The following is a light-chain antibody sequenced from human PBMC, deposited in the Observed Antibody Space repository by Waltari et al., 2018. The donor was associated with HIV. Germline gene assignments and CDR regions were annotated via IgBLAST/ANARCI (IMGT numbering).Light chain of an antibody. Sequence: QSALTQPPSASGSPGQSVPISCRGTSSDVGGSDHVSWYQQHPGKAPKLMIYEVSNRPSGVSNRFSGSKSGNTASLTISGLQAEDEADYYCSSYTSSIFWVFGGGTKLTVL. CDR1: SSDVGGSDH. J-gene: IGLJ2*01. V-gene: IGLV2-14*01. CDR3: SSYTSSIFWV. CDR2: EVS.